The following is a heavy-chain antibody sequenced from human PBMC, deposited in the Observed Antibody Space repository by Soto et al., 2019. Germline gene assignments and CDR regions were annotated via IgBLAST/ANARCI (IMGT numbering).Heavy chain of an antibody. V-gene: IGHV1-69*14. CDR2: IIPFFRTT. D-gene: IGHD6-19*01. CDR3: ARKRSGWFSGMDV. CDR1: GGTFSRFG. Sequence: QVQLVQSGAEVKKPGSSVKVSCKASGGTFSRFGISWVRQAPGQGLEWMGGIIPFFRTTNYAQKFLDRVTITADKSTATAFMELSSLRSEETAVYYCARKRSGWFSGMDVWGKGTTVTVSS. J-gene: IGHJ6*04.